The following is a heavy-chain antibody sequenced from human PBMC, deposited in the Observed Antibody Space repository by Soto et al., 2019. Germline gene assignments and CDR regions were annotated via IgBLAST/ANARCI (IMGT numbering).Heavy chain of an antibody. V-gene: IGHV4-34*01. CDR2: INHSGST. CDR1: GGSFSGYY. Sequence: PSETLSLTCAVYGGSFSGYYWSWIRQPPGKWLEWIGEINHSGSTNYNPSLKSRVTISVDTSKNQFSLKLSSVTAADTAVYYCARSPFLGVRGVIIVYYGMDVWGQGXTVTVYS. J-gene: IGHJ6*02. D-gene: IGHD3-10*01. CDR3: ARSPFLGVRGVIIVYYGMDV.